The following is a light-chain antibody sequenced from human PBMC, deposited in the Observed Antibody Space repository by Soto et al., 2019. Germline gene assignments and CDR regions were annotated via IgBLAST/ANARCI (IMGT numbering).Light chain of an antibody. J-gene: IGKJ3*01. Sequence: DIPMTQSPSSLSASVGDRVTITCRASQGINNYVAWYQQKPGKPPKLLIYAASTLQSGVPSRFSGSGSGTDFTLTINSLQPENVATYSCQKYSSVPVFGPGTKVDIK. CDR2: AAS. V-gene: IGKV1-27*01. CDR1: QGINNY. CDR3: QKYSSVPV.